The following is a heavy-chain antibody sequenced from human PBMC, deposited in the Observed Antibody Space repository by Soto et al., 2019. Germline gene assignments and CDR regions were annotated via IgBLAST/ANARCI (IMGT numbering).Heavy chain of an antibody. V-gene: IGHV1-18*01. D-gene: IGHD5-12*01. CDR2: ISAYNGNT. Sequence: GASVKVSCKASGYTFTSYGISWVRQAPGQGLEWMGWISAYNGNTNYAQKLQGRVTITADESTSTAYMELSSLRSEDTAVYYCARDLGSGYDEEYFDYWGQGTLVTVSS. J-gene: IGHJ4*02. CDR1: GYTFTSYG. CDR3: ARDLGSGYDEEYFDY.